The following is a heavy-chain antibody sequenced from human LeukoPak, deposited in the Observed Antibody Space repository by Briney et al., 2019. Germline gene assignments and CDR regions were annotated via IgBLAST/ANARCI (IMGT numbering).Heavy chain of an antibody. CDR2: IYYSGST. CDR3: ARRYCSSTSCYEMDV. J-gene: IGHJ6*04. D-gene: IGHD2-2*01. Sequence: SETLSLTCTVSGGSISSSSYYWGWIRQPPGKGLEWIGSIYYSGSTYYNPSLKSRVTISVDTSKNQFSLKLSSVTAADTAVYYCARRYCSSTSCYEMDVWGKGTTVTVSS. CDR1: GGSISSSSYY. V-gene: IGHV4-39*07.